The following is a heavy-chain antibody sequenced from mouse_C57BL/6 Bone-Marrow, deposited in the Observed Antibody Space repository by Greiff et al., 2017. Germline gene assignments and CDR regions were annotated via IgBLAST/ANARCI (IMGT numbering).Heavy chain of an antibody. Sequence: EVQLQQSGPVLVKPGASVTMSCKASGYIFTDYYMNWVKQSPGKSLEWIGVINPYNGGTCYNQKFKGKATLTVDKSSSTAYMELNSLTSADSAVDYCAVYYCGSSYRADYYAMDYWGQGTSVTVSS. CDR3: AVYYCGSSYRADYYAMDY. V-gene: IGHV1-19*01. D-gene: IGHD1-1*01. CDR1: GYIFTDYY. J-gene: IGHJ4*01. CDR2: INPYNGGT.